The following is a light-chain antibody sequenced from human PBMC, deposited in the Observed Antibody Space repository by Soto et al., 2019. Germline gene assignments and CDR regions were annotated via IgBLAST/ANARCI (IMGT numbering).Light chain of an antibody. J-gene: IGKJ4*01. CDR1: QGIGDT. V-gene: IGKV3-20*01. CDR3: QQFSSYPLT. Sequence: EVVMRQSPATLSVSPGEGATLSCRASQGIGDTLAWYQHKPGQTPRLLFYGASSRATGIPDRFSGGGSGTDFTLTISRLEPEDFAVYYCQQFSSYPLTFGGGTKVDIK. CDR2: GAS.